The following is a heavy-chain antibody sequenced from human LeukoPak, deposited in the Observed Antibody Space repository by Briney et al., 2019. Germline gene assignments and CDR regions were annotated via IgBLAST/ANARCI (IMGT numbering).Heavy chain of an antibody. CDR1: GFTFNNYE. D-gene: IGHD1-14*01. CDR2: ISSRGGTI. CDR3: VRDRTTNTYDS. V-gene: IGHV3-48*03. Sequence: GGSLRLSCAASGFTFNNYEMNWVRQAPGEGLEWISYISSRGGTIHYADSVKGRFTISRDNTKNSLYLQMNSLRAEDTAVYYCVRDRTTNTYDSWGQGTQVIVSS. J-gene: IGHJ4*02.